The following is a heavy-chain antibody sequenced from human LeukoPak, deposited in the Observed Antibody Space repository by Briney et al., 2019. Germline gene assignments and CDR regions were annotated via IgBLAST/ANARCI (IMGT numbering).Heavy chain of an antibody. CDR1: RCTFTNYD. Sequence: ASVKVSCKASRCTFTNYDIKCVRQATGQGLEWMGWMNPNSGNTGYAQKFQGRVTTTRNSSISTAYMELSSLRSEDTAVYYCARGGSSRYLDYWGQGTLVTVSS. D-gene: IGHD6-13*01. J-gene: IGHJ4*02. V-gene: IGHV1-8*01. CDR3: ARGGSSRYLDY. CDR2: MNPNSGNT.